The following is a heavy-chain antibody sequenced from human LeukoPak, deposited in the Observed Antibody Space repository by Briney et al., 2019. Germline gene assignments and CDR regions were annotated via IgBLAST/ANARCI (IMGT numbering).Heavy chain of an antibody. CDR3: TTGRERFLEWLLRAFDI. CDR2: IKSKTDGGTT. D-gene: IGHD3-3*01. J-gene: IGHJ3*02. Sequence: PGGSLRLSCAASGFTFSNPWMSWVRQAPGKGLEWVGRIKSKTDGGTTDYAAPVKGRFTISRDDSKNTLYLQMNSLKTEDTAVYYCTTGRERFLEWLLRAFDIWGQGTMVTVSS. CDR1: GFTFSNPW. V-gene: IGHV3-15*01.